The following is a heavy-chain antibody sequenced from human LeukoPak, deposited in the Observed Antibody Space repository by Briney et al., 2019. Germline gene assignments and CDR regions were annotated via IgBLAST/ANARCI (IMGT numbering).Heavy chain of an antibody. CDR2: IKFDGSEK. V-gene: IGHV3-7*01. Sequence: GGSLRLPCAASGFTFSNYWMSWVRQAPGKGLEWVANIKFDGSEKFYVDSVKGRFTISRDNSKNTLYLQMNSLRAEDTAVYYCARESRAFDIWGQGTMVTVSS. J-gene: IGHJ3*02. CDR3: ARESRAFDI. CDR1: GFTFSNYW.